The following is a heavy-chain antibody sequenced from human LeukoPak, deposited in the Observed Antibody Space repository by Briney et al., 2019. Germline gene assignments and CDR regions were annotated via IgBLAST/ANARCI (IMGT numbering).Heavy chain of an antibody. CDR3: ARDHSNSGYGWIDP. Sequence: GGSLRLSCSASRFTFSGYAMHWVRQAPGKGLEWVALVSDDGKNKYYADSGKGRFIASRDNSKNTLYLQMNSPRPEDTAVYYCARDHSNSGYGWIDPWGQGTLVIVSS. D-gene: IGHD5-12*01. CDR1: RFTFSGYA. J-gene: IGHJ5*02. V-gene: IGHV3-30*04. CDR2: VSDDGKNK.